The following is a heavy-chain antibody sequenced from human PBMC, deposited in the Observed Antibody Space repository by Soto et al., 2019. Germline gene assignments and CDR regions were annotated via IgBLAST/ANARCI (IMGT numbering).Heavy chain of an antibody. CDR3: AKDSHSSGWYGMDV. J-gene: IGHJ6*02. CDR2: ISYDGSNK. V-gene: IGHV3-30*18. D-gene: IGHD6-19*01. CDR1: GFTFSSYG. Sequence: QVQLVESGGGVVQPGRSLRLSCAASGFTFSSYGMHWVRQAPGKGLEWVAVISYDGSNKHYADSVKGRFTISRDNSKNPLDLQMNSLRAEDTAVYYCAKDSHSSGWYGMDVWGQGTTVTVSS.